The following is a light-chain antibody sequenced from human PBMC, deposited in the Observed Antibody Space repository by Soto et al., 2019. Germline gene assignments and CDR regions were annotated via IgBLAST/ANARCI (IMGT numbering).Light chain of an antibody. J-gene: IGLJ2*01. CDR1: TSDIGGYNY. Sequence: QSALTQPASVSGSPGQSITLSCTGTTSDIGGYNYVSWYQHLPGKAPKVLIYDVTSRPSGVSNRFSGSKSGNTASLTISGLQAEDEADYYCSSYTGRYTVIFGGGTKLTVL. CDR2: DVT. CDR3: SSYTGRYTVI. V-gene: IGLV2-14*01.